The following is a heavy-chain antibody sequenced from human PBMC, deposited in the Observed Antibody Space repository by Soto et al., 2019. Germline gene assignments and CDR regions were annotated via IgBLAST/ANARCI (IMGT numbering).Heavy chain of an antibody. CDR3: AKDYRPIFGVDLNWFDP. J-gene: IGHJ5*02. D-gene: IGHD3-3*01. CDR2: ISGSGGST. Sequence: GGSLRLSCAASGFTFRSSGMSWVRQAPGKGLEWVSAISGSGGSTYYADSVKGRFTISRDNSKNTLYLQMNSLRAEDTAVYYCAKDYRPIFGVDLNWFDPWGQGTLVTVSS. CDR1: GFTFRSSG. V-gene: IGHV3-23*01.